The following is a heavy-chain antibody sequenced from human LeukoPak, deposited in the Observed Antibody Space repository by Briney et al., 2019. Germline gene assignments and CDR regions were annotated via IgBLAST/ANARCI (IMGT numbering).Heavy chain of an antibody. CDR1: GGSISSGGYY. Sequence: PSETLSLTCTVSGGSISSGGYYWSWIRQHPGKGLEWIGYIYYSGSTYYNPSLKSRVTISVDTSKNQFSLKLSSVTAADTAVYYCARARDYGDYVFRSIERNWFDPWGQGTLVTVSS. CDR3: ARARDYGDYVFRSIERNWFDP. CDR2: IYYSGST. V-gene: IGHV4-31*03. D-gene: IGHD4-17*01. J-gene: IGHJ5*02.